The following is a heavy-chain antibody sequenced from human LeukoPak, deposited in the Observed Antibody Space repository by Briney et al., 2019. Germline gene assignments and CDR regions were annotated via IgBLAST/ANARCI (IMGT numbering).Heavy chain of an antibody. CDR3: ATDTGIVGAISDY. D-gene: IGHD1-26*01. CDR2: ISSSSSYI. J-gene: IGHJ4*02. Sequence: GGSLRLSCAASGFTFSSYSMNWVRQAPGKGLEWVSSISSSSSYIYYADSVKGRFTISRDNAKNSLYLQMNSLRAEDTAVYYCATDTGIVGAISDYWGQGTLVTVSS. V-gene: IGHV3-21*01. CDR1: GFTFSSYS.